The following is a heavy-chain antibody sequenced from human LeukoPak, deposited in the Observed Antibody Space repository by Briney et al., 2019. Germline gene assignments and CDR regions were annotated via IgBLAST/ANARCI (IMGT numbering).Heavy chain of an antibody. CDR3: AKASGSGSFSNWFDP. Sequence: GGSLGLSCAASGFSFSSYLMHWVRQAPGKGLVWVSRINSDGTTTTYADSVKGRFTVSRDNAKNTLYLQMNSLRAEDMALYYCAKASGSGSFSNWFDPWGQGTLVTVSS. J-gene: IGHJ5*02. D-gene: IGHD3-10*01. CDR2: INSDGTTT. V-gene: IGHV3-74*01. CDR1: GFSFSSYL.